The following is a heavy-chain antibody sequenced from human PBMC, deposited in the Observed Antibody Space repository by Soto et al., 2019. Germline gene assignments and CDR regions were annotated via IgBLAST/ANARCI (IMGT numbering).Heavy chain of an antibody. CDR1: GGTFSSYT. CDR2: IIPILGIA. Sequence: QVQLVQSGAEVKKPGSSVKVSCKASGGTFSSYTISWVRQAPGQGLEWMGRIIPILGIANYAQKFQGRVTITADKSTSTADRELSSLRSEDTAVYYCARAPGEGYYYYYGMDVWGQGTTVTVSS. CDR3: ARAPGEGYYYYYGMDV. V-gene: IGHV1-69*02. J-gene: IGHJ6*02.